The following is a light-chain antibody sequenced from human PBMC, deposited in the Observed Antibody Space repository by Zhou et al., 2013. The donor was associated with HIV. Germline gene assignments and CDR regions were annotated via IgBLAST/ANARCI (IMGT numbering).Light chain of an antibody. CDR1: QGISNY. CDR3: QKYNSAPPT. V-gene: IGKV1-27*01. J-gene: IGKJ1*01. CDR2: AAS. Sequence: DIQMTQSSSSLSASVGDRVTITCRASQGISNYVAWYQQKPGKVPKLLIYAASTLQSGVPSRFSGSGSGTDFTLTISSLQPEDVATYYCQKYNSAPPTFGQGTKVEIK.